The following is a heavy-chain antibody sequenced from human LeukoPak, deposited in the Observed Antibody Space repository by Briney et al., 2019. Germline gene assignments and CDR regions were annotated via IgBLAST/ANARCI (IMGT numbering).Heavy chain of an antibody. Sequence: SGPTQVKPTHTLTLTCTFSGSSLSATGMCMSWIRQPPGKALEWLARIDWDDDKFYNPSLETRLSISKDTSKNQVVLRMTNMDPADTATYFCARTSRCTTCPKSYFDDSGQGTLVIVSS. CDR1: GSSLSATGMC. V-gene: IGHV2-70*17. CDR3: ARTSRCTTCPKSYFDD. J-gene: IGHJ4*02. CDR2: IDWDDDK. D-gene: IGHD2-2*01.